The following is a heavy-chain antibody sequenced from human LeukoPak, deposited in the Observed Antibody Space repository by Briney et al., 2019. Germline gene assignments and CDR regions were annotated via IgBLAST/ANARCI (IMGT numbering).Heavy chain of an antibody. CDR2: IKQDGSEK. Sequence: GGSLRLSCAASGFTFSSYAMSWVRQAPGKGLEWVANIKQDGSEKDYVDSVKGRFTISRDNAKNSLYLQMNSLTAKDTAVYYCARESFAARWDWGQGTLVTVSS. CDR1: GFTFSSYA. J-gene: IGHJ4*02. D-gene: IGHD6-6*01. CDR3: ARESFAARWD. V-gene: IGHV3-7*01.